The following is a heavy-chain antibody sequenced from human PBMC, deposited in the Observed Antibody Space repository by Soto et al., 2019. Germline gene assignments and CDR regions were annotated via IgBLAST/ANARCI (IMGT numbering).Heavy chain of an antibody. Sequence: QVQLVESGGGVVQPGRSLRLSCAASGFTFSSYGMHWVRQAPGKGLEWVAVIWYDGSNKYYADSVKGRFTISRDNSKNTLYLQMNSLRAEDTAVYYCARGDAYYWTAPDYWGQGTLVTVSS. CDR3: ARGDAYYWTAPDY. D-gene: IGHD1-1*01. V-gene: IGHV3-33*01. CDR2: IWYDGSNK. CDR1: GFTFSSYG. J-gene: IGHJ4*02.